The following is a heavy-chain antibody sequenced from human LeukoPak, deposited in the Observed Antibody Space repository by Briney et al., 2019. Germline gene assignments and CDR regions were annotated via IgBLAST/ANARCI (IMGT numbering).Heavy chain of an antibody. D-gene: IGHD2-15*01. V-gene: IGHV4-34*01. CDR2: INHSGST. Sequence: SETLSLTCAVYGGSFSGYYWRWIRHPPGKGLEWIGEINHSGSTNYNPSLKSRVTISVDTSKNQFSLKLSSVTAADTAVYYCAVPGGGNLFDYWGQGTPVTVSS. CDR1: GGSFSGYY. J-gene: IGHJ4*02. CDR3: AVPGGGNLFDY.